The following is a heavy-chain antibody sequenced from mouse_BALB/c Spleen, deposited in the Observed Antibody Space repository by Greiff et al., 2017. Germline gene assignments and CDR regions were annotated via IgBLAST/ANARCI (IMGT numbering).Heavy chain of an antibody. CDR1: GFSLTSYG. CDR2: IWAGGST. CDR3: ARERGDGYYPFAY. Sequence: LQESGPGLVAPSQSLSITCTVSGFSLTSYGVHWVRQPPGKGLEWLGVIWAGGSTNYNSALMSRLSISKDNSKSQVFLKMNSLQTDDTAMYYCARERGDGYYPFAYWGQGTLVTVSA. J-gene: IGHJ3*01. V-gene: IGHV2-9*02. D-gene: IGHD2-3*01.